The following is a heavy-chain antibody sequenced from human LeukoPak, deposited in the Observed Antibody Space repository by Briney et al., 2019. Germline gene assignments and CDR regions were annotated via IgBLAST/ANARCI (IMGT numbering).Heavy chain of an antibody. J-gene: IGHJ4*02. D-gene: IGHD3-22*01. V-gene: IGHV7-4-1*02. CDR2: INTNTGNP. Sequence: ASVKVSCKASGYTFTSYAMNWVRQAPGRGLEWMGWINTNTGNPTYAQGFTGRFVFSLDTSVSTAYLQISSLKAEDTAVYYCAREYDSSGYYYLDYWGQGTLVTVSS. CDR3: AREYDSSGYYYLDY. CDR1: GYTFTSYA.